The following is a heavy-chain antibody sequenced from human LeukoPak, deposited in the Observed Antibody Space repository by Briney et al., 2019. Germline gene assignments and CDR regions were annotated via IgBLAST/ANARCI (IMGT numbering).Heavy chain of an antibody. D-gene: IGHD4-17*01. CDR2: ISYDGSNK. Sequence: PGGSLRLSCAASGFTFSSYAMHWVRQAPGKGLEWVAVISYDGSNKYYADSVKGRFTISRDNSKNTLYLQMNSLRAEDTAVYYCAREQDGDYYGMDVWGQGTTVTVSS. J-gene: IGHJ6*02. CDR1: GFTFSSYA. CDR3: AREQDGDYYGMDV. V-gene: IGHV3-30-3*01.